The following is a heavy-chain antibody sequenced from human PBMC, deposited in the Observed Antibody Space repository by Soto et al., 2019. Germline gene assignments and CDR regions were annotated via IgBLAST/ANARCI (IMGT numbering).Heavy chain of an antibody. J-gene: IGHJ6*02. CDR1: GFTFSDYY. V-gene: IGHV3-11*05. Sequence: QVQLVESGGGLVKPGGSLRLSCAASGFTFSDYYMSWIRQAPGKGLEWVSYISSSSSYTNYADSVKGRFTISRDNANNSLYLQMNSLRAEDTAVYYCARVYDYYYYGMDVWGQGTTVTVS. CDR2: ISSSSSYT. CDR3: ARVYDYYYYGMDV. D-gene: IGHD3-16*01.